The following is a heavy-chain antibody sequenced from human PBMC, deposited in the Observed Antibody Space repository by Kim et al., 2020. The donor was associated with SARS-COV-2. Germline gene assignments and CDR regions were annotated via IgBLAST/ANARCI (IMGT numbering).Heavy chain of an antibody. D-gene: IGHD6-19*01. CDR3: ARDIVAVAVRFDY. Sequence: GGSLRLSCAASGFTFSSYAMHWVRQAPGKGLEWVAVISYDGSNKYYADSVKGRFTISRDNSKNTLYLQMNSLRAEDTAVYYCARDIVAVAVRFDYWGQGTLVTVSS. CDR1: GFTFSSYA. J-gene: IGHJ4*02. CDR2: ISYDGSNK. V-gene: IGHV3-30-3*01.